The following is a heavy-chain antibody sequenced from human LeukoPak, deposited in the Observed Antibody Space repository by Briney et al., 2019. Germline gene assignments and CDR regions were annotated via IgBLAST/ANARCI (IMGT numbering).Heavy chain of an antibody. CDR3: ARRREYSYDSSGYNNWFDP. CDR1: GYSFTTNW. Sequence: GESLKISCKGSGYSFTTNWIGWVRQMPGKGLEWMGIIYLGDSDIRYSPSFQGQVTISADKSISTAYLQWSSLKASDTAMYYCARRREYSYDSSGYNNWFDPWGQGTLVTVSS. V-gene: IGHV5-51*01. D-gene: IGHD3-22*01. J-gene: IGHJ5*02. CDR2: IYLGDSDI.